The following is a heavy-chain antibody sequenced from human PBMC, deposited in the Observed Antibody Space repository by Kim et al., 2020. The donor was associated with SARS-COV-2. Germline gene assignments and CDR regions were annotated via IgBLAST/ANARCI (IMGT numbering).Heavy chain of an antibody. V-gene: IGHV3-11*04. CDR1: GFTFSDYY. D-gene: IGHD1-26*01. CDR3: ARAGLSTVGPFDY. Sequence: GGSLRLSFAASGFTFSDYYMSWIRQAPGKGLEWVSYISSSGSTIYYADSVQGRFTISRDNAKNSLYLQMNSLRAEDTAVYYCARAGLSTVGPFDYWGQGTLVTVSS. CDR2: ISSSGSTI. J-gene: IGHJ4*02.